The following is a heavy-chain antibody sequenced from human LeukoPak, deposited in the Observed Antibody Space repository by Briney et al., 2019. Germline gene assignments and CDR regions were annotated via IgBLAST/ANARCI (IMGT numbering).Heavy chain of an antibody. CDR1: GFTFSSYA. CDR2: ISYDGTNK. D-gene: IGHD3-3*01. V-gene: IGHV3-30-3*01. J-gene: IGHJ3*02. CDR3: ARTYDFGRGPPGDAFDN. Sequence: GGSLRLSCAASGFTFSSYAMHWVRQAPGKGLEWVAVISYDGTNKFYADSVKGRFTISRDTSKDTLYLQMNSLRREDTAVYYCARTYDFGRGPPGDAFDNWGPGTLVTVSS.